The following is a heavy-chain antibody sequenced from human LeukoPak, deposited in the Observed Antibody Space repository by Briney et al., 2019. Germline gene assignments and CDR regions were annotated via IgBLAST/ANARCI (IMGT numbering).Heavy chain of an antibody. D-gene: IGHD1-26*01. J-gene: IGHJ5*02. CDR2: IKSESDGGTT. CDR1: RFAFSQAW. Sequence: GSLRLSCVASRFAFSQAWMSWVRQAPGKGLEWVGRIKSESDGGTTDYAAPVKGRFTISRDDSKNTLFLQMNSPQTEDTAVYYCTTSGWFDHRGQGTLVTVSS. CDR3: TTSGWFDH. V-gene: IGHV3-15*01.